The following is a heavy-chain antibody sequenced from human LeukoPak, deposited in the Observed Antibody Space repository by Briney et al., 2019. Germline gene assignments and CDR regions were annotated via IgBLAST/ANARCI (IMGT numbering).Heavy chain of an antibody. J-gene: IGHJ4*02. Sequence: GGSLRLSCAASGFTFDDYAMHWVRQAPGKGLEWVSLISGDGGSTYYAASVKGRFTISRDNSKNSLYLQMNSLRTEDTALYYCAKEGCGGDCYSYWGQGTLVTVSS. V-gene: IGHV3-43*02. CDR3: AKEGCGGDCYSY. CDR1: GFTFDDYA. D-gene: IGHD2-21*02. CDR2: ISGDGGST.